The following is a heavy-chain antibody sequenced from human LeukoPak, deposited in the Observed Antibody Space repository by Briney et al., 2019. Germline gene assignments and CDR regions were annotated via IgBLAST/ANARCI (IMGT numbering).Heavy chain of an antibody. CDR2: IRYDGTNK. CDR1: GFTFSTYV. Sequence: PGGSLRLSCAASGFTFSTYVMHWVRQAPGKGLEWVAFIRYDGTNKYCADSVKGRFTISRDNSKNTLYLQMNSLRAEDTAVYYCAKGVSSYGDYGDVGYWGQGTLVTVSS. V-gene: IGHV3-30*02. J-gene: IGHJ4*02. CDR3: AKGVSSYGDYGDVGY. D-gene: IGHD4-17*01.